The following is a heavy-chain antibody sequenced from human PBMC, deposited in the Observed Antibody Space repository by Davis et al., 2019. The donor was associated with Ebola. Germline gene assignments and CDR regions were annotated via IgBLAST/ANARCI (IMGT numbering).Heavy chain of an antibody. Sequence: ASVKVSCKASGYTFTGYYMHWVRQAPGQGLEWMGWINPNSGGTNYAQKFQGRVTMTRDTSISTAYMDLSRLRSDDTAVYYCARDDSNYDYYYYYKDVWGKGTTVTVSS. CDR1: GYTFTGYY. D-gene: IGHD4-11*01. V-gene: IGHV1-2*02. J-gene: IGHJ6*03. CDR3: ARDDSNYDYYYYYKDV. CDR2: INPNSGGT.